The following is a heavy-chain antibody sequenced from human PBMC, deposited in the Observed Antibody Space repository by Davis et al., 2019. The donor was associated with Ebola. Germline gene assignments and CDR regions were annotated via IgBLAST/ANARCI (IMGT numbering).Heavy chain of an antibody. CDR1: GFIFRTYG. V-gene: IGHV3-30*03. CDR3: ARPVVRGVNWFDP. D-gene: IGHD3-10*01. CDR2: ISYDGSNK. J-gene: IGHJ5*02. Sequence: GGSLRLSCAASGFIFRTYGMHWVRQAPGKGLEWVALISYDGSNKYYADSVKGRFTISRDNSKNTLFLQMDSLRPEDTALYYCARPVVRGVNWFDPWGQGTLVTVSS.